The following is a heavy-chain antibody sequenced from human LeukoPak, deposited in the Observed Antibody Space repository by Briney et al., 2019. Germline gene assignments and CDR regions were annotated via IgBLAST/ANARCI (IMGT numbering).Heavy chain of an antibody. D-gene: IGHD3-22*01. CDR2: ISGDGGST. CDR1: GFIFHDYA. V-gene: IGHV3-43*02. Sequence: PGGSLRLSCAAPGFIFHDYAIHWVRQPPGKGLEWVSLISGDGGSTFYADSVKGRFTISRDNSKNSLYLQMSSLRIEDTALYYCASESESSGWYDFWGQGTLVTVSS. J-gene: IGHJ5*01. CDR3: ASESESSGWYDF.